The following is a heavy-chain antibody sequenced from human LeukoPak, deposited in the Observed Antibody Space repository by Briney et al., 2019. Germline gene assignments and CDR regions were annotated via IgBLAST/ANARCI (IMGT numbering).Heavy chain of an antibody. Sequence: PSETLSLTCTVSGGSISTYYWSWIRLPPEKGLEWIGYIYYSGSTNYNPSLKSRVTISVDTSKNQFSLKLSSVTAADTAVYYCARGRYDYVWGSYRFDYFDYWGQRTLVTVSS. CDR1: GGSISTYY. J-gene: IGHJ4*02. CDR2: IYYSGST. D-gene: IGHD3-16*02. V-gene: IGHV4-59*01. CDR3: ARGRYDYVWGSYRFDYFDY.